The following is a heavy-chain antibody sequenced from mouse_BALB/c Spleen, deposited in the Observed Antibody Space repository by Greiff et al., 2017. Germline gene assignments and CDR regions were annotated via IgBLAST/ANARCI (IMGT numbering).Heavy chain of an antibody. V-gene: IGHV1-9*01. CDR3: ARGGGRKYFDV. D-gene: IGHD3-3*01. J-gene: IGHJ1*01. CDR2: ILPGSGST. Sequence: QVQLQQSGAELMKPGASVKISCKATGYTFSSYWIEWVKQRPGHGLEWIGEILPGSGSTNYNEKFKGKATLTADTSSNTAYMQLSSLTSEDSAVYYCARGGGRKYFDVWGAGTTVTVSS. CDR1: GYTFSSYW.